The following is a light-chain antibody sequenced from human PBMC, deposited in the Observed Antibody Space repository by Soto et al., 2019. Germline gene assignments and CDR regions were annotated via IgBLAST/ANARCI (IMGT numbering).Light chain of an antibody. Sequence: VLTQPPSVSGAPGQRVTISCTGSSSNIGAGYDVHWYEQLPGTAPKLLIYGNSNRPSGVPDRFSGSKSGTSASLAITGLQAEDEADYYCKSYDSSLSGYVFGTGTKVTVL. CDR3: KSYDSSLSGYV. CDR2: GNS. J-gene: IGLJ1*01. CDR1: SSNIGAGYD. V-gene: IGLV1-40*01.